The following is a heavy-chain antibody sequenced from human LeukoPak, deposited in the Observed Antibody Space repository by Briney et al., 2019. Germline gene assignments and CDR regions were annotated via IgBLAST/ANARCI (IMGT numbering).Heavy chain of an antibody. J-gene: IGHJ6*03. CDR1: GYTFTSYG. D-gene: IGHD1-26*01. CDR3: AIYYSGSQGGYYYYMDV. V-gene: IGHV1-18*01. CDR2: ISAYNGNT. Sequence: ASVKVSCKASGYTFTSYGISWVRQAPGQGLEWMGWISAYNGNTNYARKLQGRVTMTTDTSTSTAYMELRSLRSDDTAVYYCAIYYSGSQGGYYYYMDVWGKGTTVTVSS.